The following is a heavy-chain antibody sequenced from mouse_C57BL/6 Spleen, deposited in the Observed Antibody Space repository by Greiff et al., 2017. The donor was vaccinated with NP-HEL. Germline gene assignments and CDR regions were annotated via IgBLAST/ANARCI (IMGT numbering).Heavy chain of an antibody. D-gene: IGHD2-1*01. J-gene: IGHJ3*01. V-gene: IGHV1-81*01. CDR3: ARRGYGNYLAWFAY. CDR2: IYPRSGNT. Sequence: QVQLKESGAELARPGASVKLSCKASGYTFTSYGISWVKQRTGQGLEWIGEIYPRSGNTYYNEKFKGKATLTADKSSSTAYMELRSLTSEDSAVYFCARRGYGNYLAWFAYWGQGTLVTVSA. CDR1: GYTFTSYG.